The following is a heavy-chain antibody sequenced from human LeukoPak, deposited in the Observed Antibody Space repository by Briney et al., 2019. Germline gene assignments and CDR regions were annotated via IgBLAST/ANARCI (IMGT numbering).Heavy chain of an antibody. J-gene: IGHJ4*02. CDR3: ASRPGDFIDSSVYYNF. CDR1: GFSFSTDT. CDR2: ISSSSTYI. V-gene: IGHV3-21*01. D-gene: IGHD3-22*01. Sequence: GGSLRLSCAASGFSFSTDTVNWVRRAPGKGLEWVASISSSSTYIYYTNSVKGRFAISRDNARNSVHLQMTSLRTEDTAVYYCASRPGDFIDSSVYYNFWGQGTLVTVSS.